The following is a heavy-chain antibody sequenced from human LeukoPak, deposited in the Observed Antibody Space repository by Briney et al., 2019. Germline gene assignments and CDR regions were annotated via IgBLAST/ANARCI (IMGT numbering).Heavy chain of an antibody. CDR2: INHSGST. J-gene: IGHJ5*02. CDR1: GGSISSYY. D-gene: IGHD3-10*01. CDR3: ARGRHITMVRGVITHP. Sequence: SENLSLTCTVSGGSISSYYWSWIRRPPGKGLEWIGEINHSGSTNYNPSLKSRVTISVDTSKNQFSLKLSSVTAADTAVYYCARGRHITMVRGVITHPWGQGTLVTVSS. V-gene: IGHV4-34*01.